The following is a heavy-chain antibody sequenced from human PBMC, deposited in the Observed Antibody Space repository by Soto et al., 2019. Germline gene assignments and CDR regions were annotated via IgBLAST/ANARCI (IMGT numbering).Heavy chain of an antibody. CDR3: ARRYCSGGSCWVGYYYYGMDV. V-gene: IGHV1-18*01. CDR2: ISAYNGNT. CDR1: GYTFTSYG. D-gene: IGHD2-15*01. J-gene: IGHJ6*02. Sequence: ASVKVSCKASGYTFTSYGISWVRQAPGQGLEWMGWISAYNGNTNYAQKLQGRVTMTTDTSTGTAYMELRSLRSDDTAVYYCARRYCSGGSCWVGYYYYGMDVWGQGTTVTVSS.